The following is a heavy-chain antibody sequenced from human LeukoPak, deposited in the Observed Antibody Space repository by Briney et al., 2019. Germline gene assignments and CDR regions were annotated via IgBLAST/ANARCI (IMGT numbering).Heavy chain of an antibody. CDR1: GGSISSNSYF. D-gene: IGHD2-15*01. CDR2: IDYSGDT. Sequence: SETLSLTCTVSGGSISSNSYFWCWIRQPPGRGLEWIGSIDYSGDTYSNPSLKSRVTLSVDTSKNQLSLKLTSVTAANRAVYYCATVAIIEAYSYYYLDVWGKGTTVTVSS. CDR3: ATVAIIEAYSYYYLDV. V-gene: IGHV4-39*07. J-gene: IGHJ6*03.